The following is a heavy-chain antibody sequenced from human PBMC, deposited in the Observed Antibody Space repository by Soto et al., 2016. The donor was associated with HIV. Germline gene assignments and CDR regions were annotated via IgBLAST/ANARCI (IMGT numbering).Heavy chain of an antibody. CDR1: GFTVSSNY. CDR3: ASGVGTQRYYYGMDV. D-gene: IGHD1-1*01. CDR2: IYSGGST. Sequence: EVQLVETGGGLIQPGGSLRLSCAASGFTVSSNYMSWVRQAPGKGLEWVSVIYSGGSTYYADSVKGRFTISRDNSKNTLYLQMNSLRAEDTAVYYCASGVGTQRYYYGMDVWGQGTTVTVSS. J-gene: IGHJ6*02. V-gene: IGHV3-53*02.